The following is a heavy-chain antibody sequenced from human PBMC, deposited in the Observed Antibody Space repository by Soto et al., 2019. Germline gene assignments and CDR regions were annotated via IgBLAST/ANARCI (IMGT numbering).Heavy chain of an antibody. CDR3: AREYYGSGSYYYYGMDV. J-gene: IGHJ6*02. V-gene: IGHV4-4*07. Sequence: SETLSLTCTVSGGSISSYYSSWIRQPAGKGLEWIGRIYTSGSTNYNPSLKSRVTMSVDTSKNQFSLKLSSVTAAHTAVYYCAREYYGSGSYYYYGMDVWGQGTTVTVS. CDR1: GGSISSYY. CDR2: IYTSGST. D-gene: IGHD3-10*01.